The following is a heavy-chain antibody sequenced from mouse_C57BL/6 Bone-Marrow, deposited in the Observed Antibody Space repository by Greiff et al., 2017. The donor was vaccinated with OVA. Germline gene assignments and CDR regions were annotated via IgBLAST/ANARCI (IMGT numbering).Heavy chain of an antibody. CDR1: GFTFSSYG. V-gene: IGHV5-6*01. D-gene: IGHD1-1*01. CDR3: ARYYGSSYVGWYFDV. Sequence: EVHLVESGGDLVKPGGSLKLSCAASGFTFSSYGMSWVRQTPDKRLEWVATISSGGSYTYYPDSVKGRFTISRDNAKNTLYLQMSSLKSEDTAMYYCARYYGSSYVGWYFDVWGTGTTVTVSS. CDR2: ISSGGSYT. J-gene: IGHJ1*03.